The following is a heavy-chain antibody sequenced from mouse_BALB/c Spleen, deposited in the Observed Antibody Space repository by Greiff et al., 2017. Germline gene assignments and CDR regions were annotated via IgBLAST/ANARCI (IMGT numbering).Heavy chain of an antibody. J-gene: IGHJ4*01. CDR2: ISYSGST. CDR1: GYSITSDYA. Sequence: EVMLVESGPGLVKPSQSLSLTCTVTGYSITSDYAWNWIRQFPGNKLEWMGYISYSGSTSYNPSLKSRISITRDTSKNQFFLQLNSVTTEDKATYYCAILDYWGQGTSVTVSS. V-gene: IGHV3-2*02. CDR3: AILDY.